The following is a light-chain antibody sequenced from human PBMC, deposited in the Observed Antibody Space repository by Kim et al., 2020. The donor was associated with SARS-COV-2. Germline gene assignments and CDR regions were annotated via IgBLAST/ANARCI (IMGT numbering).Light chain of an antibody. V-gene: IGLV1-40*01. CDR2: GNT. CDR3: QSFDSGLSGLL. Sequence: QRVTISCSGTRSNIESGFAVLWYQHSPGKAPKLLIFGNTVRPSGVPYRFSGSRSGTSASLAITGLQTEDEADYYCQSFDSGLSGLLFGGGTKLTVL. CDR1: RSNIESGFA. J-gene: IGLJ2*01.